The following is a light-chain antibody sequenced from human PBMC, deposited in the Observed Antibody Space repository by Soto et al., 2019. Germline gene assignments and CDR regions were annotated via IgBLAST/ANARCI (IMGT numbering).Light chain of an antibody. Sequence: DIVMTQSPATLSVSPGDRATLSCRASQTISSSLAWYQQKPGQAPRLLIHGASTRATGVPARFSGSGSGTEFTVTITSLQSEDFAVFACQQYHKWAPQYTFGQGTKLNIK. CDR2: GAS. CDR3: QQYHKWAPQYT. J-gene: IGKJ2*01. CDR1: QTISSS. V-gene: IGKV3-15*01.